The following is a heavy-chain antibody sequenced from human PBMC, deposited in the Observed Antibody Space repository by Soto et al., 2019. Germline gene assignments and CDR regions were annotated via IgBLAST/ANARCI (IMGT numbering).Heavy chain of an antibody. J-gene: IGHJ4*02. D-gene: IGHD6-6*01. V-gene: IGHV4-30-4*01. CDR3: AREASQNHPQKGKAFDY. CDR2: IYYSGST. Sequence: QVQLQESGPGLVKPSQTLSLTCTVSGGSISSGDYYWSWIRQPPGKGLEWIGYIYYSGSTYYNPSLKSRVTISVDTSKNQFSLKRSSVTAADTAVYYCAREASQNHPQKGKAFDYWGQGTLVTVSS. CDR1: GGSISSGDYY.